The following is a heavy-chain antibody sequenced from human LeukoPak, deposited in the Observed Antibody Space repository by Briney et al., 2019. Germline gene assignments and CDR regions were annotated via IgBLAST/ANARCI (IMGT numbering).Heavy chain of an antibody. CDR1: GGTFSSYA. CDR2: IIPIFGTA. D-gene: IGHD2-15*01. Sequence: GASVKVSCKASGGTFSSYAISWVRPAPGQGLEWMGGIIPIFGTANYAQKFQGRVTITADESTSTAYMELSSLRSEDTAVYYCARGPFIGAFDIWGQGTMVTVSS. J-gene: IGHJ3*02. V-gene: IGHV1-69*13. CDR3: ARGPFIGAFDI.